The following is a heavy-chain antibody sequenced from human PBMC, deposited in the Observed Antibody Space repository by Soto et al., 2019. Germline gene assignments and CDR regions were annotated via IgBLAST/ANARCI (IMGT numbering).Heavy chain of an antibody. V-gene: IGHV3-53*01. CDR1: GFNVSSNF. CDR3: TTDSLWSPSRFDP. Sequence: VPVVESGGGLVQSGGSLRLSCVVSGFNVSSNFMTWVRQAPGKGLEWVSEFYSGGTSYYADSVKGRFTISRDNSKNTVFLQMNNLRADDTALYYCTTDSLWSPSRFDPWGQGTPVTVSS. CDR2: FYSGGTS. J-gene: IGHJ5*02. D-gene: IGHD2-21*01.